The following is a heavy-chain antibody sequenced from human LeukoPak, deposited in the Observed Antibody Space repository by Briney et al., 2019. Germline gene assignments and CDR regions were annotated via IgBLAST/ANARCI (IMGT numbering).Heavy chain of an antibody. CDR2: INHSGST. Sequence: SETLSLTCAVYGGSFSGNYWSWIRQPPGKGLEWIGEINHSGSTNYNPSLKSRVTISVDTSKNQFSLKLSSVTAADTAVYYCARDNADGLGSYPFDYWGQGTLVTVSS. CDR3: ARDNADGLGSYPFDY. J-gene: IGHJ4*02. D-gene: IGHD3-10*01. V-gene: IGHV4-34*01. CDR1: GGSFSGNY.